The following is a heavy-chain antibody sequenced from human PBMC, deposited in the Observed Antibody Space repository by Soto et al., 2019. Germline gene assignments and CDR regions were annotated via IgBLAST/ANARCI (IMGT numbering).Heavy chain of an antibody. V-gene: IGHV3-30*18. CDR1: GFTFSSYG. J-gene: IGHJ6*02. D-gene: IGHD6-19*01. Sequence: PGGSLRLSCAASGFTFSSYGMHWVRQAPGKGLEWVAVISYDGSNKYYADSVKGRFTISRDNSKNTLYLQMNSLRAEDTAVYYCAKDQRIAVVAYGMDVWGQGTTVTVPS. CDR2: ISYDGSNK. CDR3: AKDQRIAVVAYGMDV.